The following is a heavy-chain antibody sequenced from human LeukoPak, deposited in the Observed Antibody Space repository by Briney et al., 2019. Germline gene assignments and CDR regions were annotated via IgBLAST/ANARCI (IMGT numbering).Heavy chain of an antibody. CDR3: ARDRCSSTSCYEGAFDI. CDR1: GFTFSSYS. V-gene: IGHV3-21*01. CDR2: ISSSSSYT. D-gene: IGHD2-2*01. Sequence: GGSLRLSCAASGFTFSSYSMNWVRQAPGKGLEWVSSISSSSSYTYYADSVKGRFTISRDNAKNSLYLQMNSLRAEDTAVYYCARDRCSSTSCYEGAFDIWGQGTMVTVSS. J-gene: IGHJ3*02.